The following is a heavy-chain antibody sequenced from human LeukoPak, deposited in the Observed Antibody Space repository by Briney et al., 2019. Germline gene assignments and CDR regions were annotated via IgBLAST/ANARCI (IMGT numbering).Heavy chain of an antibody. CDR3: AGGIVGARAGAFDI. J-gene: IGHJ3*02. CDR2: IIPIFGTA. CDR1: GYTFTSYY. D-gene: IGHD1-26*01. V-gene: IGHV1-69*13. Sequence: ASVKVSCKASGYTFTSYYMHWVRQAPGQGLEWMGGIIPIFGTANYAQKFQGRVTITADESTSTAYMELSSLRSEDTAVYYCAGGIVGARAGAFDIWGQGTMVTVSS.